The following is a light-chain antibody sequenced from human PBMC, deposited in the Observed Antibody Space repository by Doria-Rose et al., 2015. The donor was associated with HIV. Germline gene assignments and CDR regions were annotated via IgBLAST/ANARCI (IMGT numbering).Light chain of an antibody. CDR3: HQYGTSWT. CDR1: QSFSSTY. V-gene: IGKV3-20*01. J-gene: IGKJ1*01. CDR2: DGS. Sequence: EIVLTQSPGTLSLSPGERATLSCRASQSFSSTYLAWYLQIPGQAPSLLIYDGSTRATGIPGRISASGSGTDYTLTINRLEPEDFALYYCHQYGTSWTFGQGTKVEI.